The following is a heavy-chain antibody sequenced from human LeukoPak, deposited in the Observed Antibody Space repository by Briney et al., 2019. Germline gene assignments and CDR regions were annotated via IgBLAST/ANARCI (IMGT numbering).Heavy chain of an antibody. D-gene: IGHD4-17*01. J-gene: IGHJ4*02. CDR2: MNPNSGNT. V-gene: IGHV1-8*01. Sequence: ASVKVSCKASGYTFTSYDINWVRQATGQGLAWMGWMNPNSGNTGYAQKFQGRVTMTRNTSISTAYMELSSLRSEDTAVYYCARGDYGDLNFDYWGQGTLVTVSS. CDR3: ARGDYGDLNFDY. CDR1: GYTFTSYD.